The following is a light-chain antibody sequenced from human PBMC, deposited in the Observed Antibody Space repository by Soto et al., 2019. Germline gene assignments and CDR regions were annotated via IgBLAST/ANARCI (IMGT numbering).Light chain of an antibody. CDR3: SSYTSSSTRV. Sequence: QSVLTQPASVSGSPGQSITISCTGTSSDVGGYNYVSWYQQHPGKAPKLMIYDVXXRPSGVSNRFSGSKSGNTASLTISGXXXXXXXXYYCSSYTSSSTRVFGTGTKLTVL. CDR2: DVX. V-gene: IGLV2-14*01. J-gene: IGLJ1*01. CDR1: SSDVGGYNY.